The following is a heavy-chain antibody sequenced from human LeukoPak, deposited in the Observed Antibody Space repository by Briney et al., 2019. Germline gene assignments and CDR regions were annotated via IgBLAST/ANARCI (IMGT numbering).Heavy chain of an antibody. Sequence: GGSLRLPCAASGFTFADYAMHWVRQAPGKGLEWVSGISWNSDDIVYGDSVKGRFTISRDNAKNSLYLQMNSLRAEDTALYYCAKSRYYDILTGQTYYFDYWGQGTLVTVSS. D-gene: IGHD3-9*01. CDR1: GFTFADYA. V-gene: IGHV3-9*01. J-gene: IGHJ4*02. CDR3: AKSRYYDILTGQTYYFDY. CDR2: ISWNSDDI.